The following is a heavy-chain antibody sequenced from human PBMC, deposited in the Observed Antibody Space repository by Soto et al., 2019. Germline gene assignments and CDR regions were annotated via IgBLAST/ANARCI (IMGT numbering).Heavy chain of an antibody. CDR2: IYSGGST. CDR1: GFTVSSNY. J-gene: IGHJ4*02. V-gene: IGHV3-53*01. CDR3: ARGRDYDSSGYYDY. D-gene: IGHD3-22*01. Sequence: GGSLRLSCAASGFTVSSNYMSWVRQAPGKGLEWVSVIYSGGSTYYADSVKGRFTISRDNSKNTLYLQMNSLRAEDTAVYYCARGRDYDSSGYYDYWGQGTLVTVSS.